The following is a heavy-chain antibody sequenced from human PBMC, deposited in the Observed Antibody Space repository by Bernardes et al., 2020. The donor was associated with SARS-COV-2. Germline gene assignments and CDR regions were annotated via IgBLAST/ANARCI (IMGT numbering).Heavy chain of an antibody. J-gene: IGHJ3*02. CDR1: GFTFSTYA. D-gene: IGHD6-19*01. CDR3: AKVSSSGWYAFDI. V-gene: IGHV3-23*01. Sequence: GGSLRLSCAASGFTFSTYAMIWVRQAPGKGLKWVSTISGNGVNKYHADSVKGRFTISRDNSKNTLYLQMNSLRAEDTGVYCCAKVSSSGWYAFDIWGQGTRVSVST. CDR2: ISGNGVNK.